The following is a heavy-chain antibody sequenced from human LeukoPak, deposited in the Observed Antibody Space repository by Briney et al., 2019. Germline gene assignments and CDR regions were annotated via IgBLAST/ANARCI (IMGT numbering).Heavy chain of an antibody. CDR1: GGSFSGYY. J-gene: IGHJ4*02. CDR3: ARSYDSSGYNKYYFDY. Sequence: SETLSLTRAVYGGSFSGYYWSWIRQPPGKGLEWIGEINHSGSTNYNPSLKSRVTISVDTSKNQFSLKLSSVTAADTAVYYCARSYDSSGYNKYYFDYWGQGTLVTVSS. CDR2: INHSGST. D-gene: IGHD3-22*01. V-gene: IGHV4-34*01.